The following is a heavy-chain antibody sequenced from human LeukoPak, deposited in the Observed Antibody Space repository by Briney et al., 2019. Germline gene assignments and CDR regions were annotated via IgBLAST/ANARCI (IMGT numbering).Heavy chain of an antibody. CDR1: GGSFSGYY. D-gene: IGHD7-27*01. Sequence: PSETLSLTCAVYGGSFSGYYWSWIRQPPGKGLEWIGEINHSGSTNYNPSLKSRVTISVDTSKNQFSLKLSSVTAADTAVYYCARHSPSGNWGGRGYFDYWGQGTLVTVSS. J-gene: IGHJ4*02. CDR3: ARHSPSGNWGGRGYFDY. CDR2: INHSGST. V-gene: IGHV4-34*01.